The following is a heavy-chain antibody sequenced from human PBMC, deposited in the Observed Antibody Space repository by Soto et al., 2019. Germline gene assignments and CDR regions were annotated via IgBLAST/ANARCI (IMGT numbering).Heavy chain of an antibody. CDR2: ISAYNGNT. D-gene: IGHD3-22*01. Sequence: GASVKVSCKASGYTFTSYGISWVRQAPGQGLEWMGWISAYNGNTNYAQKLQGRVTMTTDTSTSTAYMELRSLRSDDTAVYYCARDVDPHYYDSSGYYYEYYFDYWGQGTLVTVSS. CDR3: ARDVDPHYYDSSGYYYEYYFDY. CDR1: GYTFTSYG. V-gene: IGHV1-18*01. J-gene: IGHJ4*02.